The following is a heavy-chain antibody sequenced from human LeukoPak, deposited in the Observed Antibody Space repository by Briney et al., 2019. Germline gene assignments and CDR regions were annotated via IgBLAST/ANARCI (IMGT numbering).Heavy chain of an antibody. V-gene: IGHV3-53*05. CDR1: GFTVSSNY. CDR2: IYSGGST. J-gene: IGHJ6*02. Sequence: PGGSLRLSCAASGFTVSSNYMSWVRQAPGKGLEWVSVIYSGGSTYYADSVKGRFTISRDNSKNTLYLQMSSLRAEDTAVYYCARDYSSSWPYYYYYGMDVWGQGTTVTVSS. CDR3: ARDYSSSWPYYYYYGMDV. D-gene: IGHD6-13*01.